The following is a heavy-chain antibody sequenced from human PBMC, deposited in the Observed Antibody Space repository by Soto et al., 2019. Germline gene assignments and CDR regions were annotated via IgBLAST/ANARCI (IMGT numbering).Heavy chain of an antibody. CDR1: GGSIRSYY. CDR3: AREGASGFGMDV. CDR2: IYTSGTT. V-gene: IGHV4-4*07. Sequence: KPSETLSLTCNVSGGSIRSYYWSWIRQPAGKALEWIGRIYTSGTTNYNPSLKGRATILVDTSKNQFSLKLSSVTAADTAVYYCAREGASGFGMDVWGQGTTVTVSS. J-gene: IGHJ6*02. D-gene: IGHD1-26*01.